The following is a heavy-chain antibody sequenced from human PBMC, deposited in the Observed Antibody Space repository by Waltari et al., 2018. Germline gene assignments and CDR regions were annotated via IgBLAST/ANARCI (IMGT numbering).Heavy chain of an antibody. Sequence: EVQLVQSGAEVKKPGESLKISCKGSGYSFTSYWIGWVRQMPGKGLEWMGIIYPGDSDTRYSPSFQGQVTISADKSISTAYLQWSSLKASDTAMYYCARAYSSMGEDYGDYDGAFDYWGQGTLVTVSS. CDR1: GYSFTSYW. J-gene: IGHJ4*02. D-gene: IGHD4-17*01. V-gene: IGHV5-51*01. CDR3: ARAYSSMGEDYGDYDGAFDY. CDR2: IYPGDSDT.